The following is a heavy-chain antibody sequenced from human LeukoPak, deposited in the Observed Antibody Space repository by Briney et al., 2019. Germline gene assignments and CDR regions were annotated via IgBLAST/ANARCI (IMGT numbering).Heavy chain of an antibody. J-gene: IGHJ4*02. V-gene: IGHV1-69*13. CDR2: IIPIFGTA. CDR1: GGTFSSYA. D-gene: IGHD3-10*01. CDR3: ARDLHGMVPDY. Sequence: ASVMVSCKASGGTFSSYAISWVRQAPGQGLEWMGGIIPIFGTANYAQKFQGRVTITADESTSTAYMELSSLRSEDTAVYYCARDLHGMVPDYWGQGTLVTVSS.